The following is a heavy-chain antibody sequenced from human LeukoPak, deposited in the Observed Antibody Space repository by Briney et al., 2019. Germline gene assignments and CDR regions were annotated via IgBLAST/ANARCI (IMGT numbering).Heavy chain of an antibody. CDR1: GYTFTSYD. D-gene: IGHD3-9*01. J-gene: IGHJ6*03. CDR2: MNPNSGNT. Sequence: ASVKVSCKASGYTFTSYDINWVRQATGQGLEWMGWMNPNSGNTGYAQKFQGRVTMTRNTSISTAYMELSSLRSEDTAVYYCARGLSGYFDWLPYYYYYYYMDVWGKGTTVTISS. CDR3: ARGLSGYFDWLPYYYYYYYMDV. V-gene: IGHV1-8*01.